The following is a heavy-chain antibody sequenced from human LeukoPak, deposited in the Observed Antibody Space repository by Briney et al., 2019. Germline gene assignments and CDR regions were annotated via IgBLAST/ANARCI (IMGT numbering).Heavy chain of an antibody. CDR2: IKPDGGEK. CDR1: GFTFNNYW. D-gene: IGHD5-12*01. J-gene: IGHJ6*03. Sequence: PGGSLRLSCAASGFTFNNYWMSWVRQAPGKGLEWVANIKPDGGEKYYADSVKGRFTISRDNAKNSMYLQMNSLRGDDTAVYYCARDHTGYEYGSFSYHYQYMDVWGKGTTVTVSS. CDR3: ARDHTGYEYGSFSYHYQYMDV. V-gene: IGHV3-7*01.